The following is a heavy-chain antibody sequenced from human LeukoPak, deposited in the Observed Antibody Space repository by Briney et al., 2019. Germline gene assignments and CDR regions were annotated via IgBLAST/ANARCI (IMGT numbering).Heavy chain of an antibody. CDR2: TYYRSKWYN. CDR1: GDSVSSSSAA. J-gene: IGHJ4*02. Sequence: SSQTLSLTCAISGDSVSSSSAAWHWISQSPSRALEWLGRTYYRSKWYNDYAVSVKGRITINPDTSKNQFSLQMNSVTPEDTAVYYCARVVAAAGSQHYFDYWGQGTLVTVSS. D-gene: IGHD6-13*01. CDR3: ARVVAAAGSQHYFDY. V-gene: IGHV6-1*01.